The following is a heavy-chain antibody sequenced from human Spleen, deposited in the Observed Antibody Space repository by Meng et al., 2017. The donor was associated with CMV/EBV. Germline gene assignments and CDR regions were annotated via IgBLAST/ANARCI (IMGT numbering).Heavy chain of an antibody. V-gene: IGHV3-21*06. J-gene: IGHJ6*02. CDR1: GFTFGSYS. D-gene: IGHD3-3*01. CDR2: IGRSSSDI. CDR3: ARAPGGDFWSGYYQNYYYSGLDV. Sequence: GESLKISCPASGFTFGSYSMNWVRQAPGKGLEWVSSIGRSSSDIYYADSVRGRFTISREDAKSSLYLQMNSLRVDDTAVYYCARAPGGDFWSGYYQNYYYSGLDVWGQGTTVTVFS.